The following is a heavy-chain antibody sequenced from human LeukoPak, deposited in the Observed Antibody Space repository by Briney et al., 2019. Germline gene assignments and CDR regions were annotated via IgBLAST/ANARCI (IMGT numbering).Heavy chain of an antibody. J-gene: IGHJ4*02. CDR2: IRSKAYGGTT. CDR3: TRGIDGYSNYDPTYFDY. CDR1: GFTFGDYA. D-gene: IGHD4-11*01. V-gene: IGHV3-49*03. Sequence: GGSLRLSCTASGFTFGDYAMSWFRQAPGKGLEWVGFIRSKAYGGTTEYAASVKGRFTISRDDSKSIAYLQMNSLKTEDTAVYYCTRGIDGYSNYDPTYFDYWGQGTLVTVSS.